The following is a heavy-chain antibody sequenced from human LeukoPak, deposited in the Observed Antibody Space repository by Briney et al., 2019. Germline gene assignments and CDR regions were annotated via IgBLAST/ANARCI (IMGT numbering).Heavy chain of an antibody. J-gene: IGHJ4*02. CDR3: ARDLLEYLPNGESRGDFDY. V-gene: IGHV1-18*01. D-gene: IGHD4-17*01. Sequence: GASVKVSCKASGYTFTSYGISWVRQAPGQGLEWMGWISAYNGNTNYAQKLQGRVTMTTDTSTSTAYMELSRLRSDDTAVYYCARDLLEYLPNGESRGDFDYWGQGTLVTVSS. CDR1: GYTFTSYG. CDR2: ISAYNGNT.